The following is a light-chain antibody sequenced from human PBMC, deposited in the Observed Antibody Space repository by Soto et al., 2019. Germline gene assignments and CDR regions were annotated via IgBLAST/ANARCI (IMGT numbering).Light chain of an antibody. CDR1: ESISNW. J-gene: IGKJ2*01. CDR2: DAS. Sequence: DIQMTQSPSILSASVGDRVAITCRASESISNWLAWYQQKPGKAPKVLIYDASRLQSGVAVRFSGSGSGTEVTLTISSLQADDIATYYCQKYKSYSYTFGQGTNLEI. CDR3: QKYKSYSYT. V-gene: IGKV1-5*01.